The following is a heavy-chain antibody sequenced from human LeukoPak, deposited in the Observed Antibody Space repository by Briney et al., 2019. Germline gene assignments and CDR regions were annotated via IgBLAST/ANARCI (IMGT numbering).Heavy chain of an antibody. D-gene: IGHD3-22*01. CDR3: ARENRYYYDSSGYSVAFDI. J-gene: IGHJ3*02. CDR2: IYYSGST. Sequence: SETLSLTCTVSGGSISSYYWGWIRQPPGKGLEWIGYIYYSGSTNYNPSLKSRVTISVDTSKNRFSLKLSSVTAADTAVYYCARENRYYYDSSGYSVAFDIWGQGTMVTVSS. V-gene: IGHV4-59*01. CDR1: GGSISSYY.